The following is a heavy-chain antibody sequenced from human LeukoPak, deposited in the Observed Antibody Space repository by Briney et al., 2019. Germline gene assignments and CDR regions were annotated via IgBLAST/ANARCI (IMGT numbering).Heavy chain of an antibody. CDR3: ARGGVGATPFDY. Sequence: ASVKVSCKASGYTFTSYDINWVRQATGQGLEWMGWMNPNSGNTGYAQKFQGRVTITRNTSISTAYMELSSLRSEDTAVYYCARGGVGATPFDYWGQGTLVTVSS. CDR2: MNPNSGNT. V-gene: IGHV1-8*03. D-gene: IGHD1-26*01. CDR1: GYTFTSYD. J-gene: IGHJ4*02.